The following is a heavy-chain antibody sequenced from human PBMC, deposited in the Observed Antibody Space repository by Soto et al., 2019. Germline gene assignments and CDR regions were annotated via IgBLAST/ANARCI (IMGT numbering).Heavy chain of an antibody. J-gene: IGHJ4*02. CDR1: GFTFSSYE. CDR2: ISSSGSTI. V-gene: IGHV3-48*03. D-gene: IGHD2-21*01. Sequence: GGSLRLCCAASGFTFSSYEMNWVRQAPGKGLEWVSYISSSGSTIYYADSVKGRFTISRDNAKNSLYLQMNSLRAEDTAVYYCARETGGGELIDYWGQGTLVTVSS. CDR3: ARETGGGELIDY.